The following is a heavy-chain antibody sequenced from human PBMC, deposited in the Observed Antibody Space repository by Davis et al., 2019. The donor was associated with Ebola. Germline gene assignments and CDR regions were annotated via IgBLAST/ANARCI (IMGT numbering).Heavy chain of an antibody. CDR2: IRSKANSYAT. V-gene: IGHV3-73*01. CDR3: TTTTVTTDY. J-gene: IGHJ4*02. Sequence: LSLTCAASGFTFSGSAMHWVRQASGKGLEWVGRIRSKANSYATAYAASVKGGFTISRDDSKNTAYLQMNSLKTEDTAVYYCTTTTVTTDYWGQGTLVTVSS. CDR1: GFTFSGSA. D-gene: IGHD4-17*01.